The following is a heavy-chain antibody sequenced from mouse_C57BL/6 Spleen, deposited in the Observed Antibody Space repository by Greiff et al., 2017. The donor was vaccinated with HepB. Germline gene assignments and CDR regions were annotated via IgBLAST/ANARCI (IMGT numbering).Heavy chain of an antibody. CDR1: GYTFTSYT. J-gene: IGHJ3*01. CDR3: ARDGYGFAY. Sequence: QVQLQQSGAELARPGASVKMSCKASGYTFTSYTMHWVKQRPGQGLEWIGYINPSSGYTKYNQKFKDKATLTADKSSSTAYMQLSSLTSEDSAGYYCARDGYGFAYWGQGTLVTVSA. D-gene: IGHD2-2*01. CDR2: INPSSGYT. V-gene: IGHV1-4*01.